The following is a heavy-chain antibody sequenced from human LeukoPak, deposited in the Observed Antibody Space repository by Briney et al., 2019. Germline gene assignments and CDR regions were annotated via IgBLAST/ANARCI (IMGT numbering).Heavy chain of an antibody. CDR3: AIGRITMIVPQAFDY. J-gene: IGHJ4*02. CDR1: GFTFSSYG. Sequence: GGSLRLSCAASGFTFSSYGMHWVRQAPGKGLEWVAFIRYDGSNKYYADSVKGRFTISRDNSKNTLYLQMNSLRAEDTAVYYCAIGRITMIVPQAFDYWGQGTLVTVSS. CDR2: IRYDGSNK. V-gene: IGHV3-30*02. D-gene: IGHD3-22*01.